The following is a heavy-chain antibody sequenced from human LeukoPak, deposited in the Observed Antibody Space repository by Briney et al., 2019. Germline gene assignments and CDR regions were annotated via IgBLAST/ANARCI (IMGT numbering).Heavy chain of an antibody. J-gene: IGHJ4*02. Sequence: GGSLRLSCAASGFTFSSYWMSWVRQAPGKGLEWVANIKQDGSEKYYVDSVKGRFTISRDNAKNSLYLQMNSLRAEDTAVYYCARGGQYYDSSGYYFDYWGKGTLVTVSS. CDR1: GFTFSSYW. CDR3: ARGGQYYDSSGYYFDY. D-gene: IGHD3-22*01. CDR2: IKQDGSEK. V-gene: IGHV3-7*04.